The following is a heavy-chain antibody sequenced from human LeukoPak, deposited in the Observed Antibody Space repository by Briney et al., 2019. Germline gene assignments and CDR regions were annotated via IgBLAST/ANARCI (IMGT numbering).Heavy chain of an antibody. CDR3: ARFLPTHIVVANYYFDY. J-gene: IGHJ4*02. Sequence: GGSLRLSCAASGFTFSSYAMSWVRQAPGKGLEWVAAISGSGGSTYYADSVKGRFTISRDNSKNTLYLQMNSLRAEDTAVYYCARFLPTHIVVANYYFDYWGQGTLVTVSS. CDR1: GFTFSSYA. V-gene: IGHV3-23*01. CDR2: ISGSGGST. D-gene: IGHD2-21*01.